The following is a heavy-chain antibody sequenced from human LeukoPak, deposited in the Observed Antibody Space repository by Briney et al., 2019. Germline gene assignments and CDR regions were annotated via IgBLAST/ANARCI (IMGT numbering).Heavy chain of an antibody. CDR2: ISRNGDST. CDR1: GFTFSDLA. D-gene: IGHD6-25*01. J-gene: IGHJ4*02. Sequence: GGSLRLSCSAFGFTFSDLAMHWVRQAPGKGLEYVSGISRNGDSTYYADSVKGRFTISRDNSKNTLYLQMSSLKPEDTAVYYCVTQISGWVYSGQGTLVTVST. V-gene: IGHV3-64D*06. CDR3: VTQISGWVY.